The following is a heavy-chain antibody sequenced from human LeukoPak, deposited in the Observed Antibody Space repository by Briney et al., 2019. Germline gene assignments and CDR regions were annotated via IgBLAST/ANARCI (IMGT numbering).Heavy chain of an antibody. CDR3: AKPSRFLDCLPN. CDR2: IRYDGSNK. V-gene: IGHV3-30*02. D-gene: IGHD3-3*01. CDR1: GFTFSSSG. J-gene: IGHJ4*02. Sequence: GGSLRLSCAASGFTFSSSGMHWVRQAPGKGLEWLAFIRYDGSNKYYADSVKGRFTISRDNSKNTLYLQMNSLRSEDTAVYYCAKPSRFLDCLPNWGQGTLVTVSS.